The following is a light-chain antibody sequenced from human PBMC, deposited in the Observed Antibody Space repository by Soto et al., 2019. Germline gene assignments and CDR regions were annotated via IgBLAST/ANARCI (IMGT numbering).Light chain of an antibody. CDR2: DVS. CDR3: SSYTSSSTLVV. V-gene: IGLV2-14*01. CDR1: SSDVGGYNY. J-gene: IGLJ1*01. Sequence: QSVLTQPASVFASPGQSITISCTGTSSDVGGYNYVSWYQQHPGKAPKLMIYDVSNRPSGVSNRFSGSKSGNTASLTISGLQAEDEADYYCSSYTSSSTLVVFGTGTKVTVL.